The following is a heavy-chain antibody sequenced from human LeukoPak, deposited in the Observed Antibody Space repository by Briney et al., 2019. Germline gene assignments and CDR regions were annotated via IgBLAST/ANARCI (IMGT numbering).Heavy chain of an antibody. Sequence: ASVKVSCKASGYTFTNYAMNWVRQAPGQGLEWMGWIHPSTGNPTCAQGFTGRFVFSLDTSVSTTYLQISGLKAEDTAVYYCARAFQSLGGLSLPDYWGQGTLVTVSS. CDR1: GYTFTNYA. J-gene: IGHJ4*02. V-gene: IGHV7-4-1*02. CDR2: IHPSTGNP. D-gene: IGHD3-16*02. CDR3: ARAFQSLGGLSLPDY.